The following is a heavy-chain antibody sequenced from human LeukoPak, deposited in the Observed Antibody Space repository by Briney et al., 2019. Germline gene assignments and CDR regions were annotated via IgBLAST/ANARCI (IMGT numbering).Heavy chain of an antibody. CDR1: GGSISSYY. Sequence: SETLSLTCTVSGGSISSYYWSWIRQPPGKGLEWIGFIYDSGSTNYNPSLKSRVTISVDTSKNQFALKLSSVTAAETAVYYCARAGGKKMATIIDYWGQGTLVTVSS. J-gene: IGHJ4*02. D-gene: IGHD5-24*01. V-gene: IGHV4-59*01. CDR3: ARAGGKKMATIIDY. CDR2: IYDSGST.